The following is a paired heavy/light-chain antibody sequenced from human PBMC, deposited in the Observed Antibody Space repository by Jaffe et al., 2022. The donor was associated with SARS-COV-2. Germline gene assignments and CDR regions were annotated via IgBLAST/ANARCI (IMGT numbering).Light chain of an antibody. Sequence: EIVLTQSPGSLSLSPGERATLSCRASQSVTSSFLAWYQQKPGQAPRLLIYGASNRATGIPDRFSGGGSGTDFTLSINRLEPEDFAVYYCQQYGGSPYTFGQGTKLEI. J-gene: IGKJ2*01. CDR1: QSVTSSF. CDR3: QQYGGSPYT. V-gene: IGKV3-20*01. CDR2: GAS.
Heavy chain of an antibody. CDR2: ISPKNDNT. D-gene: IGHD6-19*01. CDR3: ARRADHFDY. V-gene: IGHV1-18*01. J-gene: IGHJ4*02. CDR1: GYTFANYA. Sequence: QVQLVQSGVEVKKPGTSVKVSCKVSGYTFANYAISWVRQAPGQGLEWLGWISPKNDNTDYAQKLQDRVTMTTDTSSQTAFLELRSLRSDDTAVYYCARRADHFDYWGQGTLVTVSS.